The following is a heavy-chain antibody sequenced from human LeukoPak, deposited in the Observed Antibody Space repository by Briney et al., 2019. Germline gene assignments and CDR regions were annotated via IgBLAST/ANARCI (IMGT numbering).Heavy chain of an antibody. D-gene: IGHD5-18*01. CDR2: IYHSGTT. J-gene: IGHJ4*02. CDR3: ARRVDTAMAH. Sequence: SETLSLTCAVSGGSISSSNWWSWVRQPPGKGLEWIGEIYHSGTTNYNPSLKSRVTISVDTSKNQFSLKLSSVTAADTAVYYCARRVDTAMAHWGQGTLVTVSS. V-gene: IGHV4-4*02. CDR1: GGSISSSNW.